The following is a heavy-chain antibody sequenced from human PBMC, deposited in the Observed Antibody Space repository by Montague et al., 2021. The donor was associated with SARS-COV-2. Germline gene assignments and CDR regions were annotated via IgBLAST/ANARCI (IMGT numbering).Heavy chain of an antibody. J-gene: IGHJ3*01. V-gene: IGHV4-39*02. Sequence: SETLSLTCSVSGGSISSSNYYWGWIRQPPGKGLEWIGSIYYGGSTYYNPSLKSRFTIPVDSSKNHFSLNLTSATAADTAVYYCARHKDVSGWYEDAFDVWGPGTTVIVSS. CDR3: ARHKDVSGWYEDAFDV. D-gene: IGHD6-19*01. CDR1: GGSISSSNYY. CDR2: IYYGGST.